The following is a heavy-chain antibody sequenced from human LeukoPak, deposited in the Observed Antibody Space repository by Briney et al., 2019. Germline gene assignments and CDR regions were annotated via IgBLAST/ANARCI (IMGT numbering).Heavy chain of an antibody. Sequence: GRSLRLSCAASGFTFSSYGMHWVRQAPGKGLEWVTVIWYDGSNKYYADSVKGRFTISRDNSKNTLYLQMNSLRAEDTAVYYCARDRGAGGYFDYWGQGTLVTVSS. CDR1: GFTFSSYG. D-gene: IGHD3-10*01. CDR2: IWYDGSNK. J-gene: IGHJ4*02. CDR3: ARDRGAGGYFDY. V-gene: IGHV3-33*01.